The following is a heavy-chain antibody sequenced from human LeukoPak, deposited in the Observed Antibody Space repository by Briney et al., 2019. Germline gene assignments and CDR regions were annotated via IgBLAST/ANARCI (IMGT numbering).Heavy chain of an antibody. CDR2: IIPIFGTA. D-gene: IGHD3-22*01. V-gene: IGHV1-69*13. Sequence: ASVKVSCKASGGTFSSYAISWVRQAPGQGLEWMGGIIPIFGTANYAQKFQGRVTITADESTSTAYMELSSLRSEDTAVYYCASSRPKYYYDSSGYYLGYWGQGTLVTVSS. CDR3: ASSRPKYYYDSSGYYLGY. J-gene: IGHJ4*02. CDR1: GGTFSSYA.